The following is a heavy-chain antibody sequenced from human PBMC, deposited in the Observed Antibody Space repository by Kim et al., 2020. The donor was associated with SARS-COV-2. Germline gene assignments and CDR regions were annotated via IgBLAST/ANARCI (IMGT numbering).Heavy chain of an antibody. CDR1: GGSISSSNW. Sequence: SEILSLTCAVSGGSISSSNWWSWVRQPPGKGLEWIGEIYHSGSTNYNPSLKSRVTISVDKSKNQFSLKLSSVTAADTAVYYCARYCSSTSCYRPIGYGMDVWGQGTTVTVSS. V-gene: IGHV4-4*02. J-gene: IGHJ6*02. CDR2: IYHSGST. CDR3: ARYCSSTSCYRPIGYGMDV. D-gene: IGHD2-2*01.